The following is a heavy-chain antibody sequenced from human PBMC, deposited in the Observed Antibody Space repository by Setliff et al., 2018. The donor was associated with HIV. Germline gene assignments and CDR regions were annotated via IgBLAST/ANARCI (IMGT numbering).Heavy chain of an antibody. D-gene: IGHD3-10*01. CDR1: GYTFTGYY. V-gene: IGHV1-2*06. J-gene: IGHJ6*02. Sequence: ASVKVSCKASGYTFTGYYIHWVRQAPGQGLEWMGRISPNSGGTNYAEKFQGRVTMTRDTSINAAYMELRGLRSDDTAVYYCARNFGLSPSGKYYYYYGMDIWGQGTTVTVSS. CDR2: ISPNSGGT. CDR3: ARNFGLSPSGKYYYYYGMDI.